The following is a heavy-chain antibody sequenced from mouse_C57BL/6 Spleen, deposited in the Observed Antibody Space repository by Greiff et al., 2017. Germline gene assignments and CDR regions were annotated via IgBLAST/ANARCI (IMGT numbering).Heavy chain of an antibody. Sequence: EVQLVESGGGLVKPGGSLKLSCAASGFTFSSYAMSWVRQTPEKRLEWVATISDSGSYTYYPDNVKGRFTISRDNAKNNLYLQMSHLKSEDTAMYYCARAPLGYYYAMDYWGQGTSVTVSS. J-gene: IGHJ4*01. CDR2: ISDSGSYT. CDR1: GFTFSSYA. V-gene: IGHV5-4*01. D-gene: IGHD3-3*01. CDR3: ARAPLGYYYAMDY.